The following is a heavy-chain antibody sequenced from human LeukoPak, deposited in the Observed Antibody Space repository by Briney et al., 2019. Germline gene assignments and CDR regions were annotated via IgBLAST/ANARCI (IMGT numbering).Heavy chain of an antibody. Sequence: ASVKVSCKASGYTFTSYYMHWVRQAPGQGLEWMGIINPSGGSTSYAQKFQGRVTMTRDTSTSTAYMELRSLRSDDTAVYYCARVAGSVTTVVDYWGQGTLVTVSS. CDR3: ARVAGSVTTVVDY. V-gene: IGHV1-46*01. D-gene: IGHD4-23*01. CDR2: INPSGGST. J-gene: IGHJ4*02. CDR1: GYTFTSYY.